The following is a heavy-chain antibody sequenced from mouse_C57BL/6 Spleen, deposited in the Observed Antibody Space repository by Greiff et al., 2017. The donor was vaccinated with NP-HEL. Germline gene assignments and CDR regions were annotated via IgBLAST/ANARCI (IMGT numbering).Heavy chain of an antibody. CDR2: IDPSDSYT. CDR3: ARWSYGSSYLHWYFDV. V-gene: IGHV1-59*01. Sequence: QVQLQQPGAELVRPGTSVKLSCKASGYTFTSYWMHWVKQRPGQGLEWIGVIDPSDSYTNYNQKFKGKATLTVDTSSSTAYMQLSSLTSEDSAVYYCARWSYGSSYLHWYFDVWGTGTTVTVSS. J-gene: IGHJ1*03. CDR1: GYTFTSYW. D-gene: IGHD1-1*01.